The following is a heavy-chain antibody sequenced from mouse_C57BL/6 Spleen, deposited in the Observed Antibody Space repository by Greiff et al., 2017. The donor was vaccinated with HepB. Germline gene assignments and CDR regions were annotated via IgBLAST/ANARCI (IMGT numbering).Heavy chain of an antibody. D-gene: IGHD2-13*01. CDR2: ISNGGGST. CDR1: GFTFSDYY. V-gene: IGHV5-12*01. Sequence: EVQLVESGGGLVQPGGSLKLSCAASGFTFSDYYMYWVRQTPEKGLEWVGNISNGGGSTYYPDTVKGRFTISRDNAKNTVYLQLSSLTSEDTAMYYCAGHDYYCGVYAMDYWGQGTSVTVSS. CDR3: AGHDYYCGVYAMDY. J-gene: IGHJ4*01.